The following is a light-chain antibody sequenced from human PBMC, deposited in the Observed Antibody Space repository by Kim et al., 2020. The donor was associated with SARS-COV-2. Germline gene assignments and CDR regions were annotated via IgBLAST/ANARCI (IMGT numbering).Light chain of an antibody. Sequence: DIQMTQSPSSLSASVGDRVTITCRASQSISSHLNWYQQKPGKAPNLLIYAASSLQSGVPSRFSGSGSGTDFTLTISNLQPEDFATYFCQQSNSTPLTFGGGTKVDIK. CDR3: QQSNSTPLT. J-gene: IGKJ4*01. V-gene: IGKV1-39*01. CDR1: QSISSH. CDR2: AAS.